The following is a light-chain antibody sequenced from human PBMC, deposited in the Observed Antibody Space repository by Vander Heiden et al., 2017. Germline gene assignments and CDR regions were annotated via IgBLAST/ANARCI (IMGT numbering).Light chain of an antibody. CDR2: DTS. Sequence: QSAVTQHPSLTVSPGGSVTLSCASSTGAVTSGHFPHWFQQKPGKVPRIMIYDTSNQPSWTPTRFSGSHRGDRAALTISGAQPEDEAEYYCLLSCSGGRPGVFGGGTKLTVL. CDR3: LLSCSGGRPGV. CDR1: TGAVTSGHF. J-gene: IGLJ3*02. V-gene: IGLV7-46*01.